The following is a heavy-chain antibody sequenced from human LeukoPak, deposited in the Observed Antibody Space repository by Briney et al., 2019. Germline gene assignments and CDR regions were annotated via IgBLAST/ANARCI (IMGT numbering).Heavy chain of an antibody. Sequence: GGSLRLSCAASGFTFSTYVMNWVRQAPGKGLEWVSTISDSGGSTYYADSVKGRFTISRDNSKSTLYLQMNGLRAEGTAVYYCGRYYVMDVWGQGTSVTVSS. CDR1: GFTFSTYV. CDR3: GRYYVMDV. J-gene: IGHJ6*02. CDR2: ISDSGGST. V-gene: IGHV3-23*01.